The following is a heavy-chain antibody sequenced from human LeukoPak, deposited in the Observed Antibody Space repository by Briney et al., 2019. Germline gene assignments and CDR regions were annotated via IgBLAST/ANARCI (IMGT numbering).Heavy chain of an antibody. Sequence: GESLKISCQGSGYSFTSYWIGWVRQMPGKGLEWMGIIYPGDSDTRYTPSFQVQVTISADKSISTAYLQWSSLKASDLAMYYCLIAAAGAFAYWGQGTLVTVSS. CDR1: GYSFTSYW. J-gene: IGHJ4*02. CDR3: LIAAAGAFAY. CDR2: IYPGDSDT. D-gene: IGHD6-13*01. V-gene: IGHV5-51*01.